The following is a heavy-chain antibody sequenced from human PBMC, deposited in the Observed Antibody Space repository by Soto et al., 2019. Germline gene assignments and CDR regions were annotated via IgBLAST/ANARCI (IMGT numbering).Heavy chain of an antibody. CDR3: ARALGGVGATGWFDP. CDR2: ISAYNGNT. D-gene: IGHD1-26*01. V-gene: IGHV1-18*04. J-gene: IGHJ5*02. Sequence: QVQLVQSGAEVKKPGASVKVSCKASGYTFTSYGIRWVRQAPGQGLEWMGWISAYNGNTNYAQKLQGRVTMTADTSTGTAYMELRSLRSDDTAVYYCARALGGVGATGWFDPWGQGTLVTVSS. CDR1: GYTFTSYG.